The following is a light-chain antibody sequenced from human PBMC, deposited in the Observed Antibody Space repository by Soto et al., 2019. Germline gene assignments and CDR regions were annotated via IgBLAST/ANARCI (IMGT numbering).Light chain of an antibody. CDR1: QSVSGW. J-gene: IGKJ1*01. CDR3: QQYSNYWT. CDR2: DAS. Sequence: DVQMTQSASTLSASVGDRVTITCRASQSVSGWLAWYQQKPGKAPKLLIYDASSLESGVPSRFSGSGSGTEFTLTISSLQPDDFATYYCQQYSNYWTFGQGTKV. V-gene: IGKV1-5*01.